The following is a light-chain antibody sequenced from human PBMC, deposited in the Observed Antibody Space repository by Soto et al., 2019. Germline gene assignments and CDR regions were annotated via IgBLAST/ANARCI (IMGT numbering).Light chain of an antibody. CDR2: AAS. CDR1: QTITSY. CDR3: QQSYTTPRT. J-gene: IGKJ5*01. Sequence: DIQMTQSPSSLSASVVDRINITCLASQTITSYLNWYQHEPGKAPKLLIFAASILHSGVPSRFSGSRSGTDFTLTISSLQPEDFATYYCQQSYTTPRTFGQGTRLEIK. V-gene: IGKV1-39*01.